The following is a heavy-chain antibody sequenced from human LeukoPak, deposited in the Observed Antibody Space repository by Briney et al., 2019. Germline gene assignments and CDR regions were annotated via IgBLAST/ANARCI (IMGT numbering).Heavy chain of an antibody. CDR3: ARAGGILTRRWFDP. V-gene: IGHV4-34*01. J-gene: IGHJ5*02. CDR1: GGSLSGYY. Sequence: SETLSLTCAVYGGSLSGYYWSWIRQPPGKGLEWIGEINHSGSTNYNPSLKSRVTISVDTSKNQFSLKLSSVTAAGTAVYYCARAGGILTRRWFDPWGQGTLVTVSS. D-gene: IGHD3-9*01. CDR2: INHSGST.